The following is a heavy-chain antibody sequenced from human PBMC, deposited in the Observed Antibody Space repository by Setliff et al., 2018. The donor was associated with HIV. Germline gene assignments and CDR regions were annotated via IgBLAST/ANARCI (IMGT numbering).Heavy chain of an antibody. CDR1: GYSITNGNY. CDR3: ARDRALRFSKSPSFNYFDV. Sequence: SSETLSLTCLVFGYSITNGNYWAWIRQSPGKGLEWIGSIYSTGRTYYNPSHKSRLTMSVDTAKNRFSLKLISVTAADTAVYYCARDRALRFSKSPSFNYFDVWGQGALVTVSS. V-gene: IGHV4-38-2*02. D-gene: IGHD3-10*01. CDR2: IYSTGRT. J-gene: IGHJ4*02.